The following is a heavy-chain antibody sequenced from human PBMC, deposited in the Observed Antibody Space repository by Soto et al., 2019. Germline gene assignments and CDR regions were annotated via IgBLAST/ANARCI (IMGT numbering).Heavy chain of an antibody. V-gene: IGHV1-69*12. CDR2: IIPMFDTP. Sequence: QVQLVQSGAEVKKPGSSVKVSCKASGGTFSSDSFSWVRQAPGQGLEWMGGIIPMFDTPIYAQKFQDRVTITAAESTSTADMQLSSLRSGDTAVYYCARSGGLDRDFNYWGQGSLVTVSS. CDR3: ARSGGLDRDFNY. J-gene: IGHJ4*02. D-gene: IGHD2-15*01. CDR1: GGTFSSDS.